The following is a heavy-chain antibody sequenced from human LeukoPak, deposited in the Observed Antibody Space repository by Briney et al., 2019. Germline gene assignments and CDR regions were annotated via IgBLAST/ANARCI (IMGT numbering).Heavy chain of an antibody. CDR3: AKGQHSDGWYSIVDY. Sequence: GGSLRLSWAASGFTFNSYAMSWVRQAPGKGPEWVSGITGNGGITYYADSVKGRFTISRDNSKNTLYLQMNSLRAEDTAVYYCAKGQHSDGWYSIVDYWGQGTLVTVSS. V-gene: IGHV3-23*01. J-gene: IGHJ4*02. CDR2: ITGNGGIT. D-gene: IGHD6-19*01. CDR1: GFTFNSYA.